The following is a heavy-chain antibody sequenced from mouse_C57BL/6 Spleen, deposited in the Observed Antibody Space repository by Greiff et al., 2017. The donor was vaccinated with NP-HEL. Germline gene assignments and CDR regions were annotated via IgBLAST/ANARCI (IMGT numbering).Heavy chain of an antibody. Sequence: EVQLQQSGPELVKPGASVKISCKASGYTFTDYYMNWVKQSHGKSLEWIGDINPNNGGTSYNQKFKGKATLTVDKSSSTAYMELRSLTSEDSAVYYCARVYYYGSSPFDYWGQGTTLTVSS. CDR2: INPNNGGT. J-gene: IGHJ2*01. V-gene: IGHV1-26*01. D-gene: IGHD1-1*01. CDR1: GYTFTDYY. CDR3: ARVYYYGSSPFDY.